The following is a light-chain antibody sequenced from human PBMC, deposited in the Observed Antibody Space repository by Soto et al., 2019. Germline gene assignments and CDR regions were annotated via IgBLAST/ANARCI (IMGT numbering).Light chain of an antibody. Sequence: DIQMTQSPSTLSASVGDRVTITCRASQSIDSWLALYQQKPGKAPKLLMYKASSLESGVPSRFSGSGSETEFTLTISSLQPDDFATYYCQHYKSYPWTFGQGTKVEIK. CDR1: QSIDSW. CDR3: QHYKSYPWT. J-gene: IGKJ1*01. CDR2: KAS. V-gene: IGKV1-5*03.